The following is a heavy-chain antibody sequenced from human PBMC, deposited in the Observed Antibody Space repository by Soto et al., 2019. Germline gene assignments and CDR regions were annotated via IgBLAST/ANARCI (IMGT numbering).Heavy chain of an antibody. Sequence: EGSLRLSCXAXGFTFSSYSMNWVRQAPGKGLEWVSSISSSSSYIYYADSVKGRLTISRDNAKNSLYLQMNSLRAEDTAVYYCARSISGGYYYFDYWGQGTLVTVSS. CDR1: GFTFSSYS. CDR2: ISSSSSYI. D-gene: IGHD2-15*01. CDR3: ARSISGGYYYFDY. J-gene: IGHJ4*02. V-gene: IGHV3-21*01.